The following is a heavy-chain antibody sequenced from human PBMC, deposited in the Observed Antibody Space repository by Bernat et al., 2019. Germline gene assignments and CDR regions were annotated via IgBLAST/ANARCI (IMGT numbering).Heavy chain of an antibody. CDR2: IYHSGGT. J-gene: IGHJ6*03. CDR3: ARERVVVVAATLNGYYYYMDV. D-gene: IGHD2-15*01. CDR1: GGSISSSNW. V-gene: IGHV4-4*02. Sequence: QVQLQESGPGLMKPSGTLSLTCAVSGGSISSSNWWSWVRQPPGKGLEWIGEIYHSGGTNYNPSLKSRVTISVDKSKNQFSLKLSSVTAADTAVYYCARERVVVVAATLNGYYYYMDVWGKGTTVTVSS.